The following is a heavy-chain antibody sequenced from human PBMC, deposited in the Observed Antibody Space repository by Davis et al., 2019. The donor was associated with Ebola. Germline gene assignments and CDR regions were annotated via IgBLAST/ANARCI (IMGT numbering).Heavy chain of an antibody. D-gene: IGHD3-10*01. J-gene: IGHJ5*02. Sequence: GSLRLSCTVSGGSISSSYWSWIRQPPGKGLEWIGYIYYSEISNYNPSLKSRVTISVDTSKNQFSLKLSSVTAADTAVYYCARALVITMVRGVYNWFDPWGQGTLVTVSS. CDR2: IYYSEIS. CDR3: ARALVITMVRGVYNWFDP. CDR1: GGSISSSY. V-gene: IGHV4-59*01.